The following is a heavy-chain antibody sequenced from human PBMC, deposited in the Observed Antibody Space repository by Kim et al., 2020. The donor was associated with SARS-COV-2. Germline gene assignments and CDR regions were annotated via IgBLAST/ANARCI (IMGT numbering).Heavy chain of an antibody. J-gene: IGHJ6*02. CDR3: AKGDYGDYIPPDYYYGMDV. Sequence: GGSLRLSCAASGSTFGDYAMHWVRQAPGKGLEWVSGISWNSGSIGYADSVKGRFTISRDNAKNSLYLQMNSLRAEDTALYYCAKGDYGDYIPPDYYYGMDVWGQGTTGTVSS. D-gene: IGHD4-17*01. CDR1: GSTFGDYA. V-gene: IGHV3-9*01. CDR2: ISWNSGSI.